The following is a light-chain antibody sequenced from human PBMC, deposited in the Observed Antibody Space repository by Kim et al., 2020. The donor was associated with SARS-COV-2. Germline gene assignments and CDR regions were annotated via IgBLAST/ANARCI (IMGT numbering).Light chain of an antibody. J-gene: IGKJ1*01. V-gene: IGKV4-1*01. CDR3: QQYYSIPT. CDR2: WAS. Sequence: RTSNNCKFSQSVLFSSNNKKSLAWYQQKPGQSPKVLIYWASTRESGVTDRVSGSGSETDFTLTISSLQAEDVAVYYCQQYYSIPTVGQGTKVDIK. CDR1: QSVLFSSNNKKS.